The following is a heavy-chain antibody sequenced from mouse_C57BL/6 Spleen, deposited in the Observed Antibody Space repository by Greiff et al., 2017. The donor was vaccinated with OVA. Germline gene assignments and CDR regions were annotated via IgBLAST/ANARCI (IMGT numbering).Heavy chain of an antibody. CDR1: GYTFTDYE. CDR2: IDPETGGT. D-gene: IGHD1-1*01. Sequence: VQLQQSGAELVRPGASVTLSCKASGYTFTDYEMHRVKQTPVHGLEWIGAIDPETGGTAYNQKFKGKAILTADKSSSTAYMELRSLTSEDSAVYYCTNYYGSSWFAYWGQGTLVTVSA. CDR3: TNYYGSSWFAY. V-gene: IGHV1-15*01. J-gene: IGHJ3*01.